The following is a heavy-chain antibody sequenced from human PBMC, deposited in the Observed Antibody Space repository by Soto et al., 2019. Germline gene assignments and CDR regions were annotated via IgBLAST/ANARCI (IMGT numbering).Heavy chain of an antibody. V-gene: IGHV4-59*01. Sequence: QVQLQESGPGLVKPSETLSLTCTVSGDPMSSYYWSWIRQPPGKGLEWIGYIYYSGSTTYNPSLRSRVTMSVDTSKNQFSLRLSSVTAADTAVYYCARAKSNYQTFDHWGQGSQVTVSS. CDR3: ARAKSNYQTFDH. J-gene: IGHJ4*02. CDR1: GDPMSSYY. CDR2: IYYSGST. D-gene: IGHD4-4*01.